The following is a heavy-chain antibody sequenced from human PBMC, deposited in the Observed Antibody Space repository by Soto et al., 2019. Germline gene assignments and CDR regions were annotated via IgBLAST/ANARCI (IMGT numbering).Heavy chain of an antibody. J-gene: IGHJ4*02. CDR2: IWYDGSNK. D-gene: IGHD6-19*01. Sequence: QVQLVESGGGVVQPGRSLRLSCAASGFTFSSYGMHWVRQAPGKGLEWVAVIWYDGSNKYYADSVKGRFTISRDNSKNTLYLQMNSLRAEDTAVYYCARVDSSGWYLDYWGQGTLVTVSS. V-gene: IGHV3-33*01. CDR3: ARVDSSGWYLDY. CDR1: GFTFSSYG.